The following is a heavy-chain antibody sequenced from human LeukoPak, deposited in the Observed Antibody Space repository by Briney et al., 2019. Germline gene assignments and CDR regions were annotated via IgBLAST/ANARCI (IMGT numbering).Heavy chain of an antibody. CDR3: TRGGVDY. V-gene: IGHV3-74*01. CDR1: AFTFSNYW. D-gene: IGHD3-10*01. CDR2: INSDGSTT. Sequence: GGSLRLSCAASAFTFSNYWMGWVRQAPAKGLVWVSRINSDGSTTTYADSVKGRFTISRDNAKNTLYLQMNSLRAEDTAVYFCTRGGVDYWGQGTLVTVSS. J-gene: IGHJ4*02.